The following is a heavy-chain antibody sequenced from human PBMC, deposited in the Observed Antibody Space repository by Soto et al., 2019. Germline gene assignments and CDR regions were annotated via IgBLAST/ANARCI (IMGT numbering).Heavy chain of an antibody. Sequence: ASVKVSCKASGYTFTSYGISWVRQAPGQGLEWMGWISAYNGNTNYAQKLRGRVTMTTDTSTSTAYMELRSLRSDDTAVYYCARDNPIIVVVPAAPSSIMDVWGQGTTVTVSS. CDR2: ISAYNGNT. V-gene: IGHV1-18*04. D-gene: IGHD2-2*01. CDR1: GYTFTSYG. J-gene: IGHJ6*02. CDR3: ARDNPIIVVVPAAPSSIMDV.